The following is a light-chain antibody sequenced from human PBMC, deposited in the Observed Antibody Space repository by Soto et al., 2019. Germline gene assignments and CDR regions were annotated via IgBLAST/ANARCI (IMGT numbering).Light chain of an antibody. J-gene: IGLJ3*02. CDR3: GTWDSSLSAGGV. CDR1: SSNIGNNY. Sequence: QSALTQPASVSGSPGQSITISCSGSSSNIGNNYVSWYQQLPGTAPKLLIYENNKRPSGIPDRFSGSKSGTSATLGITGLQTGDEADYYCGTWDSSLSAGGVFGGGTKLTVL. CDR2: ENN. V-gene: IGLV1-51*02.